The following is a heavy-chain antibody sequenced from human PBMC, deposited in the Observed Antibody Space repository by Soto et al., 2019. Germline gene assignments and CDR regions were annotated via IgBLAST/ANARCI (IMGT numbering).Heavy chain of an antibody. CDR2: MNPNSGNT. CDR3: AVVRKRDNWFDP. Sequence: ASVKVSCKASGYTFTSYDINWARQATGQGLEWMGWMNPNSGNTGYAQKFQGRVTMTRNTSISTAYMELSSLRSEDTAVYYCAVVRKRDNWFDPWGQGTLVTVSS. V-gene: IGHV1-8*01. CDR1: GYTFTSYD. J-gene: IGHJ5*02.